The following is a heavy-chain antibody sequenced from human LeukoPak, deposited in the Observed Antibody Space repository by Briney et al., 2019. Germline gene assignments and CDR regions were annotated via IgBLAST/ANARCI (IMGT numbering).Heavy chain of an antibody. CDR2: INTNTGNP. V-gene: IGHV7-4-1*02. J-gene: IGHJ4*02. D-gene: IGHD1-20*01. CDR1: GYTFTSYA. Sequence: ASVKVSCKASGYTFTSYAMNWVRQAPGQGLEWMGWINTNTGNPTYAQGFTGRFVFSLDTSASTAYLQISSLKAEDTAVYYCARDTRNWNDDGMDYWGQGTLVTVSS. CDR3: ARDTRNWNDDGMDY.